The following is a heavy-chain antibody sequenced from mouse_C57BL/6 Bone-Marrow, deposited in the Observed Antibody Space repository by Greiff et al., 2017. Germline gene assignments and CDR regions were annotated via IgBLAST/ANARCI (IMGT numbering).Heavy chain of an antibody. CDR2: INPSNGGT. CDR3: ASGRLLPYYFDY. Sequence: QVQLKQPGTELVKPGASVKLSCKASGYTFTSYWMHWVKQRPGQGLEWIGNINPSNGGTNYNEKFKGKATLTVDKSSSTAYMQLSSLTSEDSAVYYCASGRLLPYYFDYWGQGTTLTVSS. CDR1: GYTFTSYW. D-gene: IGHD2-3*01. J-gene: IGHJ2*01. V-gene: IGHV1-53*01.